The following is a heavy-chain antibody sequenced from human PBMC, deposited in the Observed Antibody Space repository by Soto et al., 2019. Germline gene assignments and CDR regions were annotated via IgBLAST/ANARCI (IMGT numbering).Heavy chain of an antibody. Sequence: EVQLVESGGGLVKPGGSLRLSCAASGFTFSNAWMSWVRQAPGKGLEWVGLIKSKTDGGTTDYAAPVKGRFTISRDDSKNTLYLQMNSLKTEDTAVYYCTTYGFGIPRYYYYYMDVWGKGTTVTVSS. D-gene: IGHD3-10*01. CDR1: GFTFSNAW. J-gene: IGHJ6*03. CDR3: TTYGFGIPRYYYYYMDV. V-gene: IGHV3-15*01. CDR2: IKSKTDGGTT.